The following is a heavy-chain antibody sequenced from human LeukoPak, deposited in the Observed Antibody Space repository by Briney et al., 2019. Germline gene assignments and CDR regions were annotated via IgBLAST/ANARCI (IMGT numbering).Heavy chain of an antibody. V-gene: IGHV3-33*08. D-gene: IGHD2-2*01. J-gene: IGHJ4*02. Sequence: GGSLRLSCAASGFTLSVYALHWVRQAPGKGLEWVAIIWYDGSKKYYADSVKGRFTISRDNSKNTLYLQVNSLRAEDTAVYYCARGGSNSPYYFDYWGQGTLVTVSS. CDR1: GFTLSVYA. CDR3: ARGGSNSPYYFDY. CDR2: IWYDGSKK.